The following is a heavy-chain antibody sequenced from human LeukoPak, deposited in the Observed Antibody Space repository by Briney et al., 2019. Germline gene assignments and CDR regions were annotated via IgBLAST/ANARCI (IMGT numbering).Heavy chain of an antibody. CDR2: ISLDGSNK. CDR3: ARDLVLFSQEGDYYGTDL. D-gene: IGHD2-21*01. CDR1: GFTFSGYA. J-gene: IGHJ6*02. Sequence: GGSLRLSCAASGFTFSGYAMHWVRQAPGKGLEWVAVISLDGSNKYYADSVKGRFTISRDNSKNTLFVQMNSLRAEDTAVYFCARDLVLFSQEGDYYGTDLWGQGTTVTVSS. V-gene: IGHV3-30-3*01.